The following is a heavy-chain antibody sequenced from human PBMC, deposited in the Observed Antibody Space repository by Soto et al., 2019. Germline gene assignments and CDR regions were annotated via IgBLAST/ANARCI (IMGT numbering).Heavy chain of an antibody. V-gene: IGHV4-34*01. CDR3: ARGRPRMYYYYYYYMDV. CDR2: INHSGST. Sequence: PSETLSLTCAVYGGSFSGYYWGWIRQPPGKGLEWNGEINHSGSTNYNPSLKSRVTISVDTSKNQFSLKLSSVTAADTAVYYCARGRPRMYYYYYYYMDVWGKGTTVTVSS. CDR1: GGSFSGYY. J-gene: IGHJ6*03.